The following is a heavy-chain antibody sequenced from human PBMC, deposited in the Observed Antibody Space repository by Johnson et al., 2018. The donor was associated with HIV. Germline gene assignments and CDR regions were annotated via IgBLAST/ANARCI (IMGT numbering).Heavy chain of an antibody. CDR2: INWNGGST. V-gene: IGHV3-20*04. CDR3: AKAYSSSWYPVGMDDAFDI. D-gene: IGHD6-13*01. J-gene: IGHJ3*02. CDR1: GFTFDDYG. Sequence: VQLVESGGGVVRPGGSLRLSCAASGFTFDDYGMSWVRQAPGKGLEWVSGINWNGGSTSYADSVKGRFTISRDNAKNTLYLQMNSLRAEDTAVYYCAKAYSSSWYPVGMDDAFDIWGRGTMVTVSS.